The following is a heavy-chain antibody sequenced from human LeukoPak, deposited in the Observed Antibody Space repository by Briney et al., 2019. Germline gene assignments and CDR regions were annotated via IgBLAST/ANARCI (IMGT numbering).Heavy chain of an antibody. Sequence: SETLSLTCTVSGGSISSSSYYWGWIRQPPGKGLEWIASIYYSGSTYYNPSLKSRVTMSVDTSKNQFSLKLSSVTAADTAVYYCASTAMALSDAFDIWGQGTMVTVSS. V-gene: IGHV4-39*07. CDR1: GGSISSSSYY. J-gene: IGHJ3*02. D-gene: IGHD5-18*01. CDR2: IYYSGST. CDR3: ASTAMALSDAFDI.